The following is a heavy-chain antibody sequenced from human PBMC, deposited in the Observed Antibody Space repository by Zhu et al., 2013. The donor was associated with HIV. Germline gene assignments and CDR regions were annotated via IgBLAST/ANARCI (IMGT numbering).Heavy chain of an antibody. Sequence: QVQLVQSGAEVKKPGASVKVSCEASGYTFSNSDINWVRQAPGHGLEWMGWMDPNSGKTTYAQKFQGRLTLTRNTSINTAYMELTTLTSDDTADYYCARGQLFGNSFDPWGQGTLVTVSS. D-gene: IGHD3-10*02. CDR3: ARGQLFGNSFDP. CDR2: MDPNSGKT. CDR1: GYTFSNSD. V-gene: IGHV1-8*01. J-gene: IGHJ5*02.